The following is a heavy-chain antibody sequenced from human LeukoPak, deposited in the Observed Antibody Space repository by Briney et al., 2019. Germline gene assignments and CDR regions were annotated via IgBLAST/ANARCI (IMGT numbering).Heavy chain of an antibody. CDR2: IIPIFGTA. D-gene: IGHD2-2*01. CDR1: GGTFSSYA. V-gene: IGHV1-69*01. J-gene: IGHJ6*03. Sequence: SVKVSCKASGGTFSSYAISWVRQAPGQGLEWMGGIIPIFGTANYAQKFQGRVTITADESTSTAYMELSSLRSEDTAVYYCARDYLLPAAPTRGYYYYYMDVWGKGTTVTVSS. CDR3: ARDYLLPAAPTRGYYYYYMDV.